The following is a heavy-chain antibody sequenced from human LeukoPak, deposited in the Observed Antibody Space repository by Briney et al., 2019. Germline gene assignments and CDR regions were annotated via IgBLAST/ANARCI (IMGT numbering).Heavy chain of an antibody. J-gene: IGHJ6*02. CDR2: IYPGDSDT. CDR1: GYIFASYW. CDR3: ARSMDTAMVMDV. V-gene: IGHV5-51*01. D-gene: IGHD5-18*01. Sequence: GESLKISCKGSGYIFASYWIGWVRQMPGKGLDWMGIIYPGDSDTRYSPSFQGQVTISADRSISTAYLQWSSLKASDTAMYYCARSMDTAMVMDVWGQGTTVTVSS.